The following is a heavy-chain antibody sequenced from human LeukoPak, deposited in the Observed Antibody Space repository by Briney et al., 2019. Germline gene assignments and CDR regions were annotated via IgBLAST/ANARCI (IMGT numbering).Heavy chain of an antibody. CDR1: GGSFSGYY. V-gene: IGHV4-34*01. D-gene: IGHD5-18*01. J-gene: IGHJ6*03. CDR2: INHSGST. Sequence: SETLSLTCAVYGGSFSGYYWSWIRKPPGKGLEWIGEINHSGSTNYNPSLKSRVTISVDTSKNQFSLKLSPVTAADTAVYYCARGRGYSYGLRKTYYYYYMDVWGKGTTVTVSS. CDR3: ARGRGYSYGLRKTYYYYYMDV.